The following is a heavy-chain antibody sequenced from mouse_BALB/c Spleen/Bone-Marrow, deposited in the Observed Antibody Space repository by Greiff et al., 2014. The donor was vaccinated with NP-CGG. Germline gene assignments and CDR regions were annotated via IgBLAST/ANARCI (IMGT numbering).Heavy chain of an antibody. D-gene: IGHD2-14*01. J-gene: IGHJ2*01. Sequence: QVQLQQSGSVLVRPGASVKLSRKASGYTFTNSWIHWAKQSPGQGLDWIGEIHPNSGNTNSNEKFKGKATLTVDTSSSTAYVDLSSLTSEDSAVYYCARHHRFAYYFDYWGQGTTLTVSS. CDR2: IHPNSGNT. V-gene: IGHV1S130*01. CDR1: GYTFTNSW. CDR3: ARHHRFAYYFDY.